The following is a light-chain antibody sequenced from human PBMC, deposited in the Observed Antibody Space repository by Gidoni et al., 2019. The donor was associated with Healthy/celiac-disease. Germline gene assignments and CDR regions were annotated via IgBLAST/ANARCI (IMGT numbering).Light chain of an antibody. V-gene: IGKV2-28*01. CDR2: LGS. CDR1: QSLLHSNGYTY. Sequence: IVMTQSPLSLPVTPGEPASIACRSSQSLLHSNGYTYLDWYLQKPGQSPQLLIYLGSNRASGVPDRFSGSGSGTDFTLKISRVEAEDVGVYYCMQALQTPLTFGQGTKVKSN. J-gene: IGKJ1*01. CDR3: MQALQTPLT.